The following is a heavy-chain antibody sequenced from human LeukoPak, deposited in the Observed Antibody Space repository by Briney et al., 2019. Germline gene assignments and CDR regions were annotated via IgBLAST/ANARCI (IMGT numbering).Heavy chain of an antibody. Sequence: GGSLRLSCGASGFTFSNYGMLWVRQAPGKGLEWVAFIRYDGNNKLYADSMKGRFTISRDNSKNTLYLHINSLRAEDTAVYYCAKAAAAETGSWGQGTLVTVSS. D-gene: IGHD6-13*01. J-gene: IGHJ4*02. CDR2: IRYDGNNK. V-gene: IGHV3-30*02. CDR1: GFTFSNYG. CDR3: AKAAAAETGS.